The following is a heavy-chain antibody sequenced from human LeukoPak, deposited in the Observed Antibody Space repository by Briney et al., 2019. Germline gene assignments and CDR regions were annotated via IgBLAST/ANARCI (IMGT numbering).Heavy chain of an antibody. V-gene: IGHV3-30*18. J-gene: IGHJ4*02. CDR1: GFTFNKFG. Sequence: GGSLRLSCVASGFTFNKFGMHWVRQAPGNGLEWVAEISFDAFDKVYADSVRGRFTVSRDNSKNTLYLQMNNLRIEDTALYYCAKSISGYSGYEDYWGQRSLVTVSP. D-gene: IGHD5-12*01. CDR2: ISFDAFDK. CDR3: AKSISGYSGYEDY.